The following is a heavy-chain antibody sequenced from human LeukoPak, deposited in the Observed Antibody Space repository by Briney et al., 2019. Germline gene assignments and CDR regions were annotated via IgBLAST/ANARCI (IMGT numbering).Heavy chain of an antibody. CDR3: ARSYSNPPYYYYYMDV. Sequence: SETLSLTCTVSGGSISNYYWSWIRQPPGKGLEWIGYIYYSGSTNYNPSLKSRVTISVDTSKNQFSLKLSSVTAADTAVYYCARSYSNPPYYYYYMDVWGKGTTVTVSS. CDR2: IYYSGST. CDR1: GGSISNYY. J-gene: IGHJ6*03. D-gene: IGHD3-10*01. V-gene: IGHV4-59*01.